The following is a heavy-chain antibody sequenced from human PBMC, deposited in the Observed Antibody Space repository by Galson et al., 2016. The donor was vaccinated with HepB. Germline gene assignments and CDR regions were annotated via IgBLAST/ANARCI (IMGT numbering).Heavy chain of an antibody. D-gene: IGHD6-19*01. CDR1: GFTFRSYD. Sequence: LRLSCAASGFTFRSYDMHWVRQAPGKGLDWVAVINHDGSNEYYEDSVKGRFPISRDNSTNTVYLQMNSLRAEDTAGYYCAREMSSAGWQKVFDYWGQGSLVTVSS. CDR3: AREMSSAGWQKVFDY. J-gene: IGHJ4*02. V-gene: IGHV3-33*01. CDR2: INHDGSNE.